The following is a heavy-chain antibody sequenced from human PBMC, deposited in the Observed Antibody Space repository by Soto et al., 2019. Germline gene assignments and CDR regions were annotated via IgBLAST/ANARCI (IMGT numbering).Heavy chain of an antibody. J-gene: IGHJ4*02. D-gene: IGHD1-7*01. V-gene: IGHV3-53*01. Sequence: GGSLRLSCAVSGFSVTDKFMTWIRQAPGKGLEFVSVLTNSDLTFYADSVKGRITISRDYSQNTLFLEMNGLRVEDTAMYYCATGPQRNSLYFYWGQGTLVTVS. CDR2: LTNSDLT. CDR1: GFSVTDKF. CDR3: ATGPQRNSLYFY.